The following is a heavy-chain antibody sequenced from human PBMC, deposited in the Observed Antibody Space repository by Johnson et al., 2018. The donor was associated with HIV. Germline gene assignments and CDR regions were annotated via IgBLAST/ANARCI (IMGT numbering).Heavy chain of an antibody. CDR3: ARDGRELVTRGCFDV. D-gene: IGHD5-18*01. J-gene: IGHJ3*01. CDR1: GFTFSSYG. V-gene: IGHV3-33*01. Sequence: QVQLVESGGGVVQPGRSLRLSCAASGFTFSSYGMHWVRQAPGKGLEWVAVIWYDGSNKYYADSVKGRFTISRDNSKNTLYLQMNSLSPEDTAVCYCARDGRELVTRGCFDVWGPGTVVTVSS. CDR2: IWYDGSNK.